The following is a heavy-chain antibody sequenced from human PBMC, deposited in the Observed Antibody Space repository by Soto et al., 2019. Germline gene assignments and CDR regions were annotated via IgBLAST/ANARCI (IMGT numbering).Heavy chain of an antibody. CDR3: AREPNYFDY. V-gene: IGHV1-18*01. CDR1: GYTFTSYG. Sequence: SVKVSCKASGYTFTSYGISWVRQATGQGLEWMGWISAYNGNKKYAQKVQGRVTMTTDTSSSTAYMELRSLRSDDTAVYYCAREPNYFDYWGQGTLVTVSS. CDR2: ISAYNGNK. J-gene: IGHJ4*02.